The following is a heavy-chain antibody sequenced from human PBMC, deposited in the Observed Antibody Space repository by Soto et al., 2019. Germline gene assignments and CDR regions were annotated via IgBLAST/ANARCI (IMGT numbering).Heavy chain of an antibody. Sequence: QVQLQESGPGLVKPSQTLSLTCTVSGDSISSGDYYWSWIRQPPGKGLEWIGYIYYTGITKYNPSLKSRLTISVDTSKNQFSLKVTSVTAADTAMYYCARHYNLPDYWGQGTLVTVSS. J-gene: IGHJ4*02. D-gene: IGHD1-1*01. V-gene: IGHV4-30-4*01. CDR2: IYYTGIT. CDR3: ARHYNLPDY. CDR1: GDSISSGDYY.